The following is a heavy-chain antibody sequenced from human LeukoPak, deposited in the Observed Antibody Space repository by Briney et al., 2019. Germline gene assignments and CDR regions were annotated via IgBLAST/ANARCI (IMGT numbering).Heavy chain of an antibody. D-gene: IGHD5-18*01. V-gene: IGHV4-30-4*08. CDR1: GGSISSGDYY. CDR3: AREGSSYGYRHFDC. J-gene: IGHJ4*02. CDR2: IYYSGST. Sequence: SQTLSLTCTVSGGSISSGDYYWSWIRQPPGKGLEWIGYIYYSGSTYYNPSLKSRVTISVDTSKNQFSLKLSSVTAADTAVYYCAREGSSYGYRHFDCWGQGTLVTVSS.